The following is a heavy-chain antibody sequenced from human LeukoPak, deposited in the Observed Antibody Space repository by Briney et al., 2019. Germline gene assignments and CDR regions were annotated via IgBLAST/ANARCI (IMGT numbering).Heavy chain of an antibody. CDR2: MDYSGDT. V-gene: IGHV4-39*01. J-gene: IGHJ5*02. Sequence: SETLSLTCTVSGASISDGHYYWGWIRQTPGKGREWIASMDYSGDTYYHPSLKTRGTLTANPSPNPRSLNLSSVTAEDTAVYYCARQSITPSDWLDPWGQGSLVIVSS. CDR1: GASISDGHYY. D-gene: IGHD3-3*01. CDR3: ARQSITPSDWLDP.